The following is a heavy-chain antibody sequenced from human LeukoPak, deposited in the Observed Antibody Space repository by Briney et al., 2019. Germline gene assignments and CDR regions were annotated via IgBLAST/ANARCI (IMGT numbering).Heavy chain of an antibody. J-gene: IGHJ4*02. Sequence: GVLRLSCAASGFTFSIHGMNWVRQAPGKGLEWVSGISPSGDTTYYADSVKGRFTVSRDNSKNTLYLQINSLRAEDTAVYYCAKDDRWLQYNDWGQGTLVTVSS. D-gene: IGHD5-24*01. CDR1: GFTFSIHG. CDR2: ISPSGDTT. V-gene: IGHV3-23*01. CDR3: AKDDRWLQYND.